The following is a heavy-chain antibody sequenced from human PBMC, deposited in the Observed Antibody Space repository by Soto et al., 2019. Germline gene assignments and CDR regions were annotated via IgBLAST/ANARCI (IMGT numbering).Heavy chain of an antibody. J-gene: IGHJ5*01. CDR3: ARDLGPPNWFDS. V-gene: IGHV1-18*01. D-gene: IGHD2-8*01. Sequence: QVQLVQSGAEMKQPGASVKVSCKTSGYAFSGYRRSWVRQGPGQGLEWMGWISGYNGNTDYAQKVQGRGTMTTDTSTSTAYMELRGLRSDDTAVYYCARDLGPPNWFDSWGQGTLVTVSS. CDR2: ISGYNGNT. CDR1: GYAFSGYR.